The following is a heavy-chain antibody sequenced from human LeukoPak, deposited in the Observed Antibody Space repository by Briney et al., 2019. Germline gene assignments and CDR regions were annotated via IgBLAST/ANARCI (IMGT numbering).Heavy chain of an antibody. CDR3: ARVVQGFDDFEI. CDR2: IYYRGST. V-gene: IGHV4-59*12. D-gene: IGHD2-2*01. J-gene: IGHJ3*02. CDR1: GGSISNYY. Sequence: PSETLSLTCTVSGGSISNYYWTWMRQPPGKRVEWIGYIYYRGSTNYNPSLKSRVTISVDTSKNQFSLKLSSVTAADTAVYYCARVVQGFDDFEIWGQGTMVTVSS.